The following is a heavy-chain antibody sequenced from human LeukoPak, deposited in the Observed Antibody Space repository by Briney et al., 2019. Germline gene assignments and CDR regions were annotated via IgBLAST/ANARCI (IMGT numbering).Heavy chain of an antibody. J-gene: IGHJ4*02. D-gene: IGHD2-21*02. CDR1: GGSISSGDYY. Sequence: SQTLSLTCTVSGGSISSGDYYWSWIRQPPGKGLEWIGYIYYSGSTYYNPSLKSRVTISVDTSKNQFSLKLSSVTAADTAVYYCARFVVATAIFYFDYWGQGTLVTVSS. CDR3: ARFVVATAIFYFDY. V-gene: IGHV4-30-4*01. CDR2: IYYSGST.